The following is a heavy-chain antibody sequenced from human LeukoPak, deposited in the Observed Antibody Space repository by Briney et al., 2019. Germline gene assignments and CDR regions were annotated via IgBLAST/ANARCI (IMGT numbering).Heavy chain of an antibody. CDR1: GGSISSYY. V-gene: IGHV4-59*01. J-gene: IGHJ4*02. CDR3: AKDEGYYFDY. CDR2: IHYTGST. Sequence: SETLSLTCTVSGGSISSYYWSWIRQPPGKGLEWIGYIHYTGSTNYNPSLKSRVTISVDTSKNQFSLKLSSVTAADTALYHCAKDEGYYFDYWGQGTLVTVSS.